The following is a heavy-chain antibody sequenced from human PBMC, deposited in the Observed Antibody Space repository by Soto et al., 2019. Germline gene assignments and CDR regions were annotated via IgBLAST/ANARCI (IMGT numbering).Heavy chain of an antibody. D-gene: IGHD6-6*01. Sequence: GGSLRLSCAASGFTFSSYSMDWVRQAPGKGLEWVSSISSSSSYIYYADSVKGRFTISRDNAKNSLYLQMNSLRAEGTAVYYCARGPAQYSSWYSFDYWGQGTLVTVSS. J-gene: IGHJ4*02. V-gene: IGHV3-21*01. CDR3: ARGPAQYSSWYSFDY. CDR1: GFTFSSYS. CDR2: ISSSSSYI.